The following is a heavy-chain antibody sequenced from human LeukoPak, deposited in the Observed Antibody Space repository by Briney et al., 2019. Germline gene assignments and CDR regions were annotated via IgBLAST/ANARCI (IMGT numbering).Heavy chain of an antibody. Sequence: KPSETLSLTCTVSGGSISSGSYYWSWIRQPAGKGLEWIGRIYTSGSTNYNPSLKSRVTISADTSKNQFSLKLSSVTAADTAVYYCARDRNSGSYWEGNWFDPWGQGTLVTVSS. CDR3: ARDRNSGSYWEGNWFDP. V-gene: IGHV4-61*02. CDR2: IYTSGST. CDR1: GGSISSGSYY. D-gene: IGHD1-26*01. J-gene: IGHJ5*02.